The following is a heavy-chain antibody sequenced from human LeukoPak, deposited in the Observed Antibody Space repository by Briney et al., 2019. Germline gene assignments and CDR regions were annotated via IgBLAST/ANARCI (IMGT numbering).Heavy chain of an antibody. J-gene: IGHJ5*02. CDR3: AREEEGCSSTSCYVKFDP. CDR2: INPNSGGT. V-gene: IGHV1-2*02. CDR1: GYTFTGYY. Sequence: APVKVSCKASGYTFTGYYMHWVRQAPGQGLEWMGWINPNSGGTNYAQKFQGRVTMTRDTSISTAYMELSRLRSDDTAVYYCAREEEGCSSTSCYVKFDPWGQGTLVTVSS. D-gene: IGHD2-2*01.